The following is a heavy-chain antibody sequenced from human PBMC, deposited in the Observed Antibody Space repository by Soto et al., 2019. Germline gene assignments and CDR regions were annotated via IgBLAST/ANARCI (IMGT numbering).Heavy chain of an antibody. CDR2: IIPIFGTA. CDR3: ARDGREYSFDY. J-gene: IGHJ4*02. CDR1: GGTFSSYS. D-gene: IGHD1-26*01. Sequence: GASVKVSCKASGGTFSSYSISWVLQAPGQGLEWMGGIIPIFGTANYAQKFQGRVTITADESTSTAYMELSSLRSEDTAVYYCARDGREYSFDYWGQGTLVTVSS. V-gene: IGHV1-69*13.